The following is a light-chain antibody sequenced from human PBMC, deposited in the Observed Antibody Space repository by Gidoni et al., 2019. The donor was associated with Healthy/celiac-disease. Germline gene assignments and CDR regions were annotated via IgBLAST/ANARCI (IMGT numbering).Light chain of an antibody. V-gene: IGKV1-39*01. CDR1: QSISSY. CDR3: QQSYSTPQT. Sequence: DIEITQSPSSLSASVGDSVTITSRASQSISSYLNWYQQKPGKAPKLLIYAASSLQSGVPSRFSGSGSGTDFTLTISSLQPEDFATYYCQQSYSTPQTFGQGTKVEIK. J-gene: IGKJ1*01. CDR2: AAS.